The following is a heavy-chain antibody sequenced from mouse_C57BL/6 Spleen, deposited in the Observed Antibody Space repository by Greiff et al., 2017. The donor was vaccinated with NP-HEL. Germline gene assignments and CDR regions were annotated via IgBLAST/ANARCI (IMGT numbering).Heavy chain of an antibody. V-gene: IGHV1-69*01. CDR3: ARGAYGSSSWFAY. CDR2: LDPSDSYT. J-gene: IGHJ3*01. D-gene: IGHD1-1*01. CDR1: GYTFTSYW. Sequence: VQLQQPGAELVMPGASVQLSCKASGYTFTSYWMHWVKQRPGQGLEWIGELDPSDSYTNYNQKFKGKSTLTVDKSSSTAYMQISSLTSEDSAVYYCARGAYGSSSWFAYWGQGTLVTVSA.